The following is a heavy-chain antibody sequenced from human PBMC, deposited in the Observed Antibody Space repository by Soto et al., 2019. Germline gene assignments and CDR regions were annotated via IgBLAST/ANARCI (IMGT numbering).Heavy chain of an antibody. J-gene: IGHJ4*02. CDR2: IYYSGST. CDR1: GGSISSGDYY. CDR3: ARVYDSSGFYFDY. Sequence: QVQLQESGPGLVKPSHTLSLTCTVSGGSISSGDYYWSWIRQPPGKCLEWSGYIYYSGSTYYNPSLKSRVTISVDTSKNKFSLKLSSVTAADTAVYYCARVYDSSGFYFDYWVQGTLVTVSS. D-gene: IGHD3-22*01. V-gene: IGHV4-30-4*01.